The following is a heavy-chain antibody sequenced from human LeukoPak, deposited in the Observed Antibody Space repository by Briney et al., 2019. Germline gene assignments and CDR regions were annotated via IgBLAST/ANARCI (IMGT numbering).Heavy chain of an antibody. V-gene: IGHV4-39*01. CDR3: ARASSGWSYNWFDP. CDR1: GGSISSSSYY. J-gene: IGHJ5*02. D-gene: IGHD6-13*01. Sequence: SETLSLTCTVSGGSISSSSYYWGWIRQPPGKGLEWIGSIYYSGSTYYNPSLKSRVTISVDTSKNQFSLKLSSVTAADTAVYYCARASSGWSYNWFDPWGQGTLVTVSS. CDR2: IYYSGST.